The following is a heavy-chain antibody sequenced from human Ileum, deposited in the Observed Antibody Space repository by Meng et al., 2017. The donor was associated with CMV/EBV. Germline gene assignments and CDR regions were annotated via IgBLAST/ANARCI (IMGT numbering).Heavy chain of an antibody. CDR3: AREDIVATITDY. V-gene: IGHV4-30-4*08. CDR1: YYS. Sequence: YYSMNWVRQAPGKGLEWIGYIYYSGSTYYNPSLKSRVTISVDTSKNQFSLKLSSVTAADTAVYYCAREDIVATITDYWGQGTLVTVSS. D-gene: IGHD5-12*01. J-gene: IGHJ4*02. CDR2: IYYSGST.